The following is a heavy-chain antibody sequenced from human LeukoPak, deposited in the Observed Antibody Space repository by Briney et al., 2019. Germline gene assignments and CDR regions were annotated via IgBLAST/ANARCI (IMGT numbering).Heavy chain of an antibody. CDR2: INHSGST. CDR3: ARRNIVVVVAATPTIQLPDAFDI. CDR1: GGSFSGYY. Sequence: SETLSLTCAVYGGSFSGYYWSWIRQPPGKGLEWIGEINHSGSTNYNPSLKSRVTISVDTSKNRFSLKLSSVTAADTAVYYCARRNIVVVVAATPTIQLPDAFDIWGQGTMVTVSS. J-gene: IGHJ3*02. V-gene: IGHV4-34*01. D-gene: IGHD2-15*01.